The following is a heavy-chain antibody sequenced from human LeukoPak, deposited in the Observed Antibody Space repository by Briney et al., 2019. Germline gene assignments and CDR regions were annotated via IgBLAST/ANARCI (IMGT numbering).Heavy chain of an antibody. J-gene: IGHJ4*02. CDR3: AREFYYDSSGYGDYFDY. Sequence: SVKVSCKASGGTFSSYAISWVRQAPGQGLEWMGGIIPIFGTANYAQKFQGRVTITADKSTSTAYMELSSLRSEDTAVYYCAREFYYDSSGYGDYFDYWGQGTLVTVSS. V-gene: IGHV1-69*06. CDR1: GGTFSSYA. D-gene: IGHD3-22*01. CDR2: IIPIFGTA.